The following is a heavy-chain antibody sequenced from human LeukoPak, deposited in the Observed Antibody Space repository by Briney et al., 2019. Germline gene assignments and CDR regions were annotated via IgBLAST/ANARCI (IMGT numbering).Heavy chain of an antibody. D-gene: IGHD3-22*01. CDR2: TYYCGST. CDR1: GGSISSGDYY. Sequence: SETLSLTCTVSGGSISSGDYYWSWIRQPPGKGLEWIGYTYYCGSTYYNPSLKNRVSISADTSKNQFSLNLSSVTAADTAVYYCARPYYYDSRIDPWGQGTLVTVSS. J-gene: IGHJ5*02. CDR3: ARPYYYDSRIDP. V-gene: IGHV4-30-4*01.